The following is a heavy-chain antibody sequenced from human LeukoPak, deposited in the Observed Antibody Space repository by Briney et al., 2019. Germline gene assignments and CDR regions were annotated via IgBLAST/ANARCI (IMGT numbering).Heavy chain of an antibody. CDR2: IYSGGST. Sequence: GGSLRLSCAASGFTVSSNYLSWVRQAPGKGLEWVSVIYSGGSTYYADSVKGRFTISRDNSKDTLYLQMNSLRPEDTAVYYCARGVVVAAAIFPYCFDFWGQGTLVTVSS. D-gene: IGHD2-2*01. V-gene: IGHV3-66*02. J-gene: IGHJ4*02. CDR1: GFTVSSNY. CDR3: ARGVVVAAAIFPYCFDF.